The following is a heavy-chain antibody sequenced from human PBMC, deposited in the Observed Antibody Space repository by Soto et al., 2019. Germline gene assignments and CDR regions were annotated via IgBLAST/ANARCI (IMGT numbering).Heavy chain of an antibody. CDR1: GYSFTSYW. J-gene: IGHJ4*02. CDR3: ARQKIGDYYDSSGYESFDY. Sequence: RGESLKISCKGSGYSFTSYWIGWVRQMPGKGLEWMGIIYPGDSDTRYSPSFQGQVTISADKSISTAYLQWSSLKASDTAMYYCARQKIGDYYDSSGYESFDYWGQGTLVTVSS. V-gene: IGHV5-51*01. CDR2: IYPGDSDT. D-gene: IGHD3-22*01.